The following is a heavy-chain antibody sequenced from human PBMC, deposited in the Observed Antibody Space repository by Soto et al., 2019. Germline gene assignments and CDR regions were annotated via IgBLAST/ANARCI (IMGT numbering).Heavy chain of an antibody. D-gene: IGHD2-2*01. V-gene: IGHV3-30*18. CDR3: ANDYRSTSCFSCGLEH. CDR1: GFTFSSYG. CDR2: ISDDGSNK. Sequence: QVQLVESGGGVVQPGRSLRLSCAASGFTFSSYGMHWVRQAPGKGLEWVAVISDDGSNKYYADSVKGRFTVSRDNSKNTLYLQMNSLRAEDTDVYYCANDYRSTSCFSCGLEHWGQGTLVTVSS. J-gene: IGHJ5*02.